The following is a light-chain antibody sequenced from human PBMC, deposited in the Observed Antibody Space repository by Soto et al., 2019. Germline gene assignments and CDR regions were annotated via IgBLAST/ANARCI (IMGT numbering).Light chain of an antibody. CDR1: SSDVGGYNY. CDR2: DVS. CDR3: CSYTRSSPDV. Sequence: QSALTHPASVSGSPGQSITISCTGSSSDVGGYNYVSWYQQHPGKAPKLMIYDVSTRPSGVSNRFSGSKSGNTASLTISGLQAEYETDYHCCSYTRSSPDVCGTGTKLTVL. J-gene: IGLJ1*01. V-gene: IGLV2-14*01.